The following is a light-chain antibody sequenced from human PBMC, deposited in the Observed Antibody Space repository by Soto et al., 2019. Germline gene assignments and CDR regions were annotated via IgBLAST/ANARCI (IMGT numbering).Light chain of an antibody. Sequence: QSALTQPPSASGSPGQSVTISCTGTSSDVGAYNFVSWYQQHPGKAPKIIIYEVSKRASGVPDRFSGSKSGNTASLTVSGLQADDEADYYCNSYGGSSNVLFGGGTKVTLL. V-gene: IGLV2-8*01. CDR2: EVS. CDR1: SSDVGAYNF. CDR3: NSYGGSSNVL. J-gene: IGLJ2*01.